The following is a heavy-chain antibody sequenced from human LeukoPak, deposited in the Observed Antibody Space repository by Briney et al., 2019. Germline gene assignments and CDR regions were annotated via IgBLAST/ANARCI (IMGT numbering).Heavy chain of an antibody. V-gene: IGHV4-34*01. CDR3: ARGSAGNFDY. CDR1: GGSFSGYY. CDR2: INHSGST. D-gene: IGHD3-10*01. J-gene: IGHJ4*02. Sequence: SETLSLTCAVYGGSFSGYYWSWIRQPPGKGLEWIGEINHSGSTNYNPSLKSRVTISVDKSKNQFSLKLSSVTAADTAVYYCARGSAGNFDYWGQGTLVTVSS.